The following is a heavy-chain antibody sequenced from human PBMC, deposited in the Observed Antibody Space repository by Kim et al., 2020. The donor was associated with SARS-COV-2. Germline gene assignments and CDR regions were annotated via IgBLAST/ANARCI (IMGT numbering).Heavy chain of an antibody. Sequence: SETLSLTCTVSGGSISSSSYYWGWIRQPPGKGLEWIGSIYYSGSTYYNPSLKSRVTISVDTSKNQFSLKLSSVTAADTAVYYCVSVGATDADFVAFDIWGQGTMVTVSS. CDR1: GGSISSSSYY. CDR2: IYYSGST. V-gene: IGHV4-39*01. J-gene: IGHJ3*02. CDR3: VSVGATDADFVAFDI. D-gene: IGHD1-26*01.